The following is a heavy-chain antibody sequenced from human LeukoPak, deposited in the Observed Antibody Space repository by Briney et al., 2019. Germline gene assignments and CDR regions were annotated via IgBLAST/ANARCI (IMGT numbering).Heavy chain of an antibody. CDR2: IYYSGRT. CDR1: GDSINSSTYY. J-gene: IGHJ5*02. Sequence: PSETLSLTCSVSGDSINSSTYYWDWIRQSPGKGLEWIGSIYYSGRTYYKPSLNSRVTISVDTSKSQFSLSLKSVTAADTAVYYCARHRVTGASPLRWFDPWGQGTLVTVSS. CDR3: ARHRVTGASPLRWFDP. V-gene: IGHV4-39*01. D-gene: IGHD2-21*02.